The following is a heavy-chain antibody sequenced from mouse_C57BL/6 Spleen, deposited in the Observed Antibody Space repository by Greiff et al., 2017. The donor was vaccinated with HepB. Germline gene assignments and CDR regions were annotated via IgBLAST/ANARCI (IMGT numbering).Heavy chain of an antibody. D-gene: IGHD2-1*01. V-gene: IGHV1-82*01. CDR2: IYPGDGDT. Sequence: VQRVESGPELVKPGASVKISCKASGYAFSSSWMNWVKQRPGKGLEWIGRIYPGDGDTNYNGKFKGKATLTADKSTSTAYMQLSSLTSEDSAVYFCARGGNYGNAGLFAYWGQGTLVTVSA. CDR3: ARGGNYGNAGLFAY. CDR1: GYAFSSSW. J-gene: IGHJ3*01.